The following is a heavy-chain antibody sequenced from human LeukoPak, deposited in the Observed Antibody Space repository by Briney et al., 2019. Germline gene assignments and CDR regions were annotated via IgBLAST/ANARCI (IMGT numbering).Heavy chain of an antibody. CDR1: VYIFTGYY. V-gene: IGHV1-2*02. J-gene: IGHJ5*02. Sequence: ASVKVSCKASVYIFTGYYMHWVRQAPGKGLEWMGWINPNSGGTNYAQKFQGRVTMTRDTSISTAYMELRRLRSDNTAVYYCARARYNYGSNWFDPWGQGTLVTVSS. CDR3: ARARYNYGSNWFDP. D-gene: IGHD5-18*01. CDR2: INPNSGGT.